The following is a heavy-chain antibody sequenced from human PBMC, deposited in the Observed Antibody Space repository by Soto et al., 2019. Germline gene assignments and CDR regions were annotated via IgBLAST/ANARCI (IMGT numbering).Heavy chain of an antibody. CDR2: ISYDGSTK. CDR1: GFTFSSYG. D-gene: IGHD1-26*01. J-gene: IGHJ4*02. CDR3: AKEEWELRYFDY. V-gene: IGHV3-30*18. Sequence: PGGTLRLSCAVSGFTFSSYGMHWVRQAPGKGLEWVAVISYDGSTKYYADSVKGRFTTSRDNSKNTLYLQMNRMSADNTAVYYCAKEEWELRYFDYWGQETLVTVSS.